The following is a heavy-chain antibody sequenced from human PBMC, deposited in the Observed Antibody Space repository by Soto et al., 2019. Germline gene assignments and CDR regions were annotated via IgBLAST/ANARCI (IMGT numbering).Heavy chain of an antibody. J-gene: IGHJ4*02. CDR2: ISGSGGST. CDR3: AKDDPPLYSSSQDC. D-gene: IGHD6-13*01. V-gene: IGHV3-23*01. CDR1: GFTFSSYA. Sequence: GGSLRLSCAASGFTFSSYAMSWVRQAPGKGLEWVSAISGSGGSTYYADSVKGRFTISRDNSKNTLYLQMNSLRAEDTAVYYCAKDDPPLYSSSQDCWGQGTLVTVLL.